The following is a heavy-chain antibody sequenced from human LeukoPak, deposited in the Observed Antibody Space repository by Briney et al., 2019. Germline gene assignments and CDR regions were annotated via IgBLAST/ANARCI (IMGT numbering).Heavy chain of an antibody. Sequence: GGSLRLSCAASGFTFSSYSMNWVRQAPGKGLEWVSSISSSSSYIYYADSVKGRFTISRDNAKNSLYLQMNSLRAEDTAVYYCARVSDMTTVTTDYYYYGMDVWAREPWSPSP. CDR3: ARVSDMTTVTTDYYYYGMDV. CDR1: GFTFSSYS. D-gene: IGHD4-17*01. V-gene: IGHV3-21*01. J-gene: IGHJ6*02. CDR2: ISSSSSYI.